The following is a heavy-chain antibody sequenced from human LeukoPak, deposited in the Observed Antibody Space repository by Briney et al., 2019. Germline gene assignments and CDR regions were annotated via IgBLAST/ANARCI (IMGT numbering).Heavy chain of an antibody. CDR3: ARDRFDYGEYEFDY. Sequence: SETLSLTCSISGYSISSHFHWGWVRQPPGKGLEWIGSIHHDGSTFYNPSLKSRVTLSLDTSKNQFSLQLTSVTAADTATYYCARDRFDYGEYEFDYWGQGALVTVSS. V-gene: IGHV4-38-2*02. J-gene: IGHJ4*02. D-gene: IGHD4-17*01. CDR1: GYSISSHFH. CDR2: IHHDGST.